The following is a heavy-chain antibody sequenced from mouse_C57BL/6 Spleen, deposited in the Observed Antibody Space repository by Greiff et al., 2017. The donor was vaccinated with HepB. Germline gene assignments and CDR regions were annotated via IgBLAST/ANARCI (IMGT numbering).Heavy chain of an antibody. D-gene: IGHD2-4*01. CDR1: GYTFTDYY. CDR3: ASPDYDDAMDY. J-gene: IGHJ4*01. V-gene: IGHV1-19*01. CDR2: INPYNGGT. Sequence: EVQLQQSGPVLVKPGASVKMSCKASGYTFTDYYMNWVKQSHGKSLEWIGVINPYNGGTSYNQKFKGKATLTVDKSSSTAYMELNSLTSEDSAVYYCASPDYDDAMDYWGQGTSVTVS.